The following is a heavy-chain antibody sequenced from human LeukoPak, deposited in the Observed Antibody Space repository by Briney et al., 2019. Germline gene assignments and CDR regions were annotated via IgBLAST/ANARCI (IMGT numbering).Heavy chain of an antibody. CDR1: GFTFGNSW. D-gene: IGHD6-13*01. CDR2: INADGSTT. V-gene: IGHV3-74*01. Sequence: PGGSLRLSCAASGFTFGNSWVHWVRQAPGKGLVWVSLINADGSTTTYADSVKGRFTISRDNAKNTLYLQMNSLRAEDTAVYYCARSSSPPNWFDPWGQGTLVTVSS. J-gene: IGHJ5*02. CDR3: ARSSSPPNWFDP.